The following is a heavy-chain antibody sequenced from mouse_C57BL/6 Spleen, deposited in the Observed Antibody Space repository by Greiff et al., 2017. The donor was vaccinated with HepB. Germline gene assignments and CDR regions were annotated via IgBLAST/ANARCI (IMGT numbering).Heavy chain of an antibody. Sequence: VKLQESGPELVKPGASVKISCKASGYAFSSSWMNWVKQRPGKGLEWIGRIYPGDGDTNYNGKFKGKATLTADKSSSTAYMQRSSLTSEDSAVYFCARGGYDGYYTYYFDYWGQGTTLTVSS. V-gene: IGHV1-82*01. D-gene: IGHD2-3*01. CDR1: GYAFSSSW. J-gene: IGHJ2*01. CDR2: IYPGDGDT. CDR3: ARGGYDGYYTYYFDY.